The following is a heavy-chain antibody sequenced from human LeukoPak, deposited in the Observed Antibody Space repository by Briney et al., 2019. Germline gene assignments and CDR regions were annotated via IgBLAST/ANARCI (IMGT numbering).Heavy chain of an antibody. CDR3: ARVLQKRGYYYYYYMDV. Sequence: PSETLSLTCAVYGGSFSGYYWSWIRQPPGKGLEWIGEINHSGSTNYSPSLKSRVTISVDTSKNQFSLKLSSVTAADTAVYYCARVLQKRGYYYYYYMDVWGKGTTVTVSS. D-gene: IGHD4-11*01. CDR1: GGSFSGYY. J-gene: IGHJ6*03. V-gene: IGHV4-34*01. CDR2: INHSGST.